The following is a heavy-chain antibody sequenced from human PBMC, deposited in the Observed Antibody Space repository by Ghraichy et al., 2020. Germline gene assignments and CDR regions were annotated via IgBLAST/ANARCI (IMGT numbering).Heavy chain of an antibody. CDR2: IYYSGST. Sequence: SETLSLTCTVSGGSISSYYWSWIRQPPGKGLEWIGYIYYSGSTNYNPSLKSRVTITVDTSKNQFSLKLSSVTAADTAVYYCARGLSDSYGMDVWGQGTTVTVSS. CDR1: GGSISSYY. CDR3: ARGLSDSYGMDV. V-gene: IGHV4-59*01. J-gene: IGHJ6*02.